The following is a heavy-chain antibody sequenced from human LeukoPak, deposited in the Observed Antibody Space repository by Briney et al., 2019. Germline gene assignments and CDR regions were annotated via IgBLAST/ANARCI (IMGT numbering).Heavy chain of an antibody. CDR2: ISGSGGST. CDR3: ARLSGAGWESINDY. CDR1: GFTFSSYA. V-gene: IGHV3-23*01. J-gene: IGHJ4*02. D-gene: IGHD1-26*01. Sequence: GGSLRLSCAASGFTFSSYAMSWVRQAPGKGLEWVSAISGSGGSTYYADSVKGRFTISRDNSKNTLYLQMNSLRAEDTAVYYCARLSGAGWESINDYWGQGTLVTVSS.